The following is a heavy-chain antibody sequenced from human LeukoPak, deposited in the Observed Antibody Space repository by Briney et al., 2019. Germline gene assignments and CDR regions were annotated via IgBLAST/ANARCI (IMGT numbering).Heavy chain of an antibody. J-gene: IGHJ3*02. Sequence: GGYLRLSCEASGFTFDNSGMSWVRQVPGKGLEWVSGINWNGGSIGYADSVKDRFTISRDNARNSLFLQMHSLRAEDTAVYYCARRADSSGYYRSGAFDIWGQGTMVTVSS. V-gene: IGHV3-20*04. CDR3: ARRADSSGYYRSGAFDI. D-gene: IGHD3-22*01. CDR2: INWNGGSI. CDR1: GFTFDNSG.